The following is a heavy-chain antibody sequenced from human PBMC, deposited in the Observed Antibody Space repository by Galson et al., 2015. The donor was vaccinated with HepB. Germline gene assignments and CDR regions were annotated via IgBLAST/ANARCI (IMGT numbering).Heavy chain of an antibody. J-gene: IGHJ3*02. CDR1: GFTFSSYS. Sequence: SLRLSCAASGFTFSSYSMNWVRQAPGKGLEWVSSISSSSRYIYYADSVKGRFTISRDNAKNSLYLQMNSLRAEDTAVYYCARSGAFPDRYCSSTSCYTGAFDIWGQGTMVTVSS. V-gene: IGHV3-21*01. CDR2: ISSSSRYI. D-gene: IGHD2-2*02. CDR3: ARSGAFPDRYCSSTSCYTGAFDI.